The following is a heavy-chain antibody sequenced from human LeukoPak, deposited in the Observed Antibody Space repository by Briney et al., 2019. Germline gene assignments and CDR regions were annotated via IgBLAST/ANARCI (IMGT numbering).Heavy chain of an antibody. CDR2: ISSSSSYI. V-gene: IGHV3-21*01. Sequence: PGRSLRLSCAASGFTFSNYGMHWVRQAPGKGLEWVSSISSSSSYIYYADSVKGRFTISRDNAKNSLYLQMNSLRAEDTAVYYCAKVGGKGRYYSKHFDYWGQGTLVTVSS. J-gene: IGHJ4*02. CDR1: GFTFSNYG. D-gene: IGHD3-10*01. CDR3: AKVGGKGRYYSKHFDY.